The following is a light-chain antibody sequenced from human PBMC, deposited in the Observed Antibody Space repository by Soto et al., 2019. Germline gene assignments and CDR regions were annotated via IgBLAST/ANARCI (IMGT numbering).Light chain of an antibody. CDR3: QQYNNWPLT. Sequence: EIVMTQSPATLSVSPGERVTLSCRARQSVSSNLAWYQQKPGQAPRLLIYGASTRATGIPARFSGSGSGTEFTLTISSLHSEDFAVYYCQQYNNWPLTFGGGTKVEIK. V-gene: IGKV3-15*01. J-gene: IGKJ4*01. CDR1: QSVSSN. CDR2: GAS.